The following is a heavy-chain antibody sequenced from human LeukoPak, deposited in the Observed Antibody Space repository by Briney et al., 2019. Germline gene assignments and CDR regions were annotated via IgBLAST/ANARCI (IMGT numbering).Heavy chain of an antibody. CDR1: GFTFSSYA. CDR3: AKGGVGSSGGYYYYYYMDV. J-gene: IGHJ6*03. V-gene: IGHV3-23*01. D-gene: IGHD2-15*01. CDR2: ISGSGGST. Sequence: PGGSLRLYCAASGFTFSSYAMSWVRQAPGKGLEWVSAISGSGGSTYYADSVKGRFTISRDNSKNTLYLQMNSLRAEDTAVYYCAKGGVGSSGGYYYYYYMDVWGRGTTVTVSS.